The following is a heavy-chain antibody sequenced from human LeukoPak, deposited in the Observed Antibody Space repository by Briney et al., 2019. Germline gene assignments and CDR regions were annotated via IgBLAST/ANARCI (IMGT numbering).Heavy chain of an antibody. CDR2: ISGYNGNT. CDR3: ARVDYGADY. CDR1: GYTFTTYG. Sequence: ASVKVSCKASGYTFTTYGISWVRQAPGQGLEWMGWISGYNGNTNYAQKLQGRVTVTTDTSTNTAYVELRSLRSDDTAVYYCARVDYGADYWGQGTLVTVSS. D-gene: IGHD4-17*01. J-gene: IGHJ4*02. V-gene: IGHV1-18*01.